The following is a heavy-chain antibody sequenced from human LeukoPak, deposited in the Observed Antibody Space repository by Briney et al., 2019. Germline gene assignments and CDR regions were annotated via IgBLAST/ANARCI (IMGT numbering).Heavy chain of an antibody. V-gene: IGHV3-30*18. J-gene: IGHJ3*02. CDR3: AKVGTLGYCSGGSCYSAGDDAFDI. CDR1: GFTFSSYS. Sequence: PGGSLRLSCAASGFTFSSYSMHWVRQAPGKGLEWVAVISYDGSNKYYADSVKGRFTTSRDNSKNTLYLQMNSLGAEDTAVYYCAKVGTLGYCSGGSCYSAGDDAFDIWGQGTMVTVSS. D-gene: IGHD2-15*01. CDR2: ISYDGSNK.